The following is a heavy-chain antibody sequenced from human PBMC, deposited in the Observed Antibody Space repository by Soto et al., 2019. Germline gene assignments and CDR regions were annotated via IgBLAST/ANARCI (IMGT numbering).Heavy chain of an antibody. CDR1: GFTFSSYA. CDR2: ISYDGSNK. J-gene: IGHJ4*02. V-gene: IGHV3-30-3*01. D-gene: IGHD1-1*01. Sequence: VQLVESGGGLVQPGRSLRLSCAASGFTFSSYAMHWVRQAPGKGLEWVAVISYDGSNKYYADSVKGRFTISRDNSKNTLYLQMNSLRAEDTAVYYCASYATSTELERFTFVYWGQGTLVTVSS. CDR3: ASYATSTELERFTFVY.